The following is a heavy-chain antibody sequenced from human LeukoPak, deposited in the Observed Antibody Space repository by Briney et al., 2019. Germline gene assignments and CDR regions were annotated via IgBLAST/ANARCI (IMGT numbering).Heavy chain of an antibody. CDR1: GGSFSGYY. Sequence: PSETLSLTCAVYGGSFSGYYWSWIRQPPGKGLEWIGEINHSGSTNYNPSLMSRVTISVDTSKNQFSLKLSSVTAADTAVYYCARERDSGGYYGVDWGQGTLVTVSS. CDR2: INHSGST. J-gene: IGHJ4*02. CDR3: ARERDSGGYYGVD. V-gene: IGHV4-34*01. D-gene: IGHD3-22*01.